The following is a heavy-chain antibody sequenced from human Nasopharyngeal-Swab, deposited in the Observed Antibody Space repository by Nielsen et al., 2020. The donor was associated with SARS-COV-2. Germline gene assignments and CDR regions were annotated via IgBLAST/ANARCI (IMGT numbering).Heavy chain of an antibody. Sequence: GGSLRLSCAASGFTFSSYSMNWVRQAQGKGLEWVSSISSSSSYIYYADSVRGRFTISRDNAKNSLYLQMNSLRAEDTAVYYCARDRGTGDSYYYYGMDVWGQGTTVTVSS. J-gene: IGHJ6*02. D-gene: IGHD7-27*01. CDR3: ARDRGTGDSYYYYGMDV. CDR1: GFTFSSYS. V-gene: IGHV3-21*01. CDR2: ISSSSSYI.